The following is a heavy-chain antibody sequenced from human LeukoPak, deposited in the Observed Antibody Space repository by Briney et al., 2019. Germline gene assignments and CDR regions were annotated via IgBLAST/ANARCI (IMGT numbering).Heavy chain of an antibody. CDR2: ISYDGSNK. D-gene: IGHD6-19*01. V-gene: IGHV3-30-3*01. Sequence: PGGSLRLSCAASGFTFSSYAMHWVRQAPGKGLEWVAVISYDGSNKYYADSVKGRFTISRDNSKNTLYLQVNSLRAEDTAVYYCAALGIAVAGLYPEYYYYYGMDVWGQGTTVTVSS. CDR1: GFTFSSYA. J-gene: IGHJ6*02. CDR3: AALGIAVAGLYPEYYYYYGMDV.